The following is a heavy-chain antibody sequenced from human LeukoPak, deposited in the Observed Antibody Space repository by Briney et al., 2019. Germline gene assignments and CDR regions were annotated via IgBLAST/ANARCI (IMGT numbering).Heavy chain of an antibody. CDR1: GFTFSNAW. CDR3: TTERGSASWYEYYFDN. V-gene: IGHV3-15*01. CDR2: TKSKIDGGAT. Sequence: GGSLRLSCAASGFTFSNAWMSWVRQAPGKGLEWVGRTKSKIDGGATDYAEAVKGRFTISRDDSRATLYLQMSSLKAEDTAAYYCTTERGSASWYEYYFDNWGQGTLVTVAS. J-gene: IGHJ4*02. D-gene: IGHD6-13*01.